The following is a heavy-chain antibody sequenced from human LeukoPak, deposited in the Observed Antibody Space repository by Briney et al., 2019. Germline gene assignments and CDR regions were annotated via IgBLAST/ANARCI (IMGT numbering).Heavy chain of an antibody. D-gene: IGHD3-16*01. CDR1: GFTFSSYA. CDR3: ARFLWGFGRYYFDY. J-gene: IGHJ4*02. CDR2: ISSSGSTI. V-gene: IGHV3-48*04. Sequence: GGSLRLSCATSGFTFSSYAMSWVRQAPGKGLEWVSYISSSGSTIYYADSVKGRFTISRDNAKNSLYLQMNSLRAEDTAVYYCARFLWGFGRYYFDYWGQGTLVTVSS.